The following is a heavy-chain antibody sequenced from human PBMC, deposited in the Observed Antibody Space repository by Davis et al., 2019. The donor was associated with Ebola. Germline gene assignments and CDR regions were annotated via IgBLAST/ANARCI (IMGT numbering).Heavy chain of an antibody. J-gene: IGHJ3*02. D-gene: IGHD2-8*01. Sequence: SETLSLTCAVYGWSFSGYYWSWIRQPPGKGLEWIGEINHSGSTNYNPSLKSRVTISVDTSKNQFSLKLSSVTAADTAVYYCARSPPLSDIVLMVYAIPDAFDIWGQGTMVTVSS. CDR1: GWSFSGYY. CDR3: ARSPPLSDIVLMVYAIPDAFDI. V-gene: IGHV4-34*01. CDR2: INHSGST.